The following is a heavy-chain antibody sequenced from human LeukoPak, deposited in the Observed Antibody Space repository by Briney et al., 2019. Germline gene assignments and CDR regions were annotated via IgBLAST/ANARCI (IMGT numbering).Heavy chain of an antibody. J-gene: IGHJ4*02. CDR3: AKDPRTGAVSGIFYFDY. CDR1: GFTFTTYG. D-gene: IGHD6-19*01. V-gene: IGHV3-30*02. CDR2: IRSDGTNK. Sequence: GGSLRLSCVVSGFTFTTYGMHWARQAPGKGLEWVAFIRSDGTNKYSDSVKGRFTISRDNSKKTLYLDIHSLKTEDTAVYYCAKDPRTGAVSGIFYFDYWGQGTLLTVSS.